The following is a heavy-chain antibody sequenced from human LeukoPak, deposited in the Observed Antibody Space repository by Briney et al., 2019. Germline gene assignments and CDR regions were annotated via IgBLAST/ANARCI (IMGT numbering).Heavy chain of an antibody. V-gene: IGHV4-39*07. Sequence: SETLSPTCTVSGGSISSGSYYWSWIRQPPGKGLEWIGEINHSRSTNYNPSLKSRVTISVDTSKNQFSLKLSSVTAADTAVYYCARRGPPRTMLRGVKSGWFDPWGQGTLVTVSS. J-gene: IGHJ5*02. D-gene: IGHD3-10*01. CDR3: ARRGPPRTMLRGVKSGWFDP. CDR1: GGSISSGSYY. CDR2: INHSRST.